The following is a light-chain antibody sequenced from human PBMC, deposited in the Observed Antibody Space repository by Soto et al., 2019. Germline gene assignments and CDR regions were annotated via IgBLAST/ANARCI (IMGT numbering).Light chain of an antibody. CDR2: EVT. Sequence: QSALTQPASVSGSPGQSITISCIGTSSDIGAYNYVSWYQQHPGKVPKLMIYEVTNRPSGLSNRFSGSKSGNTASLTISGLQTEDDADYFCSSYTSTSTLYVFGTGTKVTVL. V-gene: IGLV2-14*01. CDR3: SSYTSTSTLYV. CDR1: SSDIGAYNY. J-gene: IGLJ1*01.